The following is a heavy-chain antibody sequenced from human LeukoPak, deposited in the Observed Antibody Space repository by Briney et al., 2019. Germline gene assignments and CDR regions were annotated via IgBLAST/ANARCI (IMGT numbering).Heavy chain of an antibody. D-gene: IGHD2-2*01. CDR2: IYPGDSGT. CDR3: ARHVSVVVPAAISYYYYMDV. Sequence: GESLKISCKGSGYSFTSYWIGWVRQMPGKGLEWMGIIYPGDSGTRYSPSFQGQVTISADKSISTAYLQWSSLKASDTAMYCCARHVSVVVPAAISYYYYMDVWGKGTTVTVSS. J-gene: IGHJ6*03. V-gene: IGHV5-51*01. CDR1: GYSFTSYW.